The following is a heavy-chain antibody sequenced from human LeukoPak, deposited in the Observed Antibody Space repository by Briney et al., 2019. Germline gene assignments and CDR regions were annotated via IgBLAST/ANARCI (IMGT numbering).Heavy chain of an antibody. CDR3: ARDRDMGGGNYFRVFYFDS. J-gene: IGHJ4*02. CDR2: ISAYNGNT. CDR1: VYTFTSYG. D-gene: IGHD3-16*01. V-gene: IGHV1-18*01. Sequence: ASVKVSCKASVYTFTSYGISWEPQAPGQGLEWMGWISAYNGNTNSTQNLQGRDTMTTDTSTSTAYMELRSLRSDDTAVYYCARDRDMGGGNYFRVFYFDSWGQGTLVTVSS.